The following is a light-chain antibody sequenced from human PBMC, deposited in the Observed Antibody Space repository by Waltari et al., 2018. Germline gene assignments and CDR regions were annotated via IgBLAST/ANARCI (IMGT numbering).Light chain of an antibody. J-gene: IGLJ2*01. V-gene: IGLV2-14*03. Sequence: QSALTQPASVSGSPGQSIPISCPGTSRDVGGYNYVSWHQQHPGKAPTLMIYDVTKRPSGVSNRFSGSKSGNTASLTISGLQAEDEADYYCSSYSSSSTLLFGGGTKLTVL. CDR1: SRDVGGYNY. CDR2: DVT. CDR3: SSYSSSSTLL.